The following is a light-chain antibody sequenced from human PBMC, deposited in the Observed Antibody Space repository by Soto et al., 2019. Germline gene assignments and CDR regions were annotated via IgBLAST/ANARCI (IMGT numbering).Light chain of an antibody. Sequence: DIQMTQSPSSLSASVGDRVTITCRASQSIGSWLAWYQQKPGKAPKLLIYKVSSLKSGVPSRFSGSGSGTEFTLTISSLQPDDLATYFCQQYDTYWTFGQGTKVEIK. V-gene: IGKV1-5*03. CDR3: QQYDTYWT. CDR1: QSIGSW. J-gene: IGKJ1*01. CDR2: KVS.